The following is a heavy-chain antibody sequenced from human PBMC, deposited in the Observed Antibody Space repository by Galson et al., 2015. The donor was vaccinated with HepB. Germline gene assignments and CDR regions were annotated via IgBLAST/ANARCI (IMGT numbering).Heavy chain of an antibody. CDR3: ARATLGWFDP. Sequence: SLRLSCAASGSTFSDYHMTWIRQAPGKGLEWVSYISSSGGTTVSYADSVKGRVTISRDNAKNSLYLQINSLRVEDTAVYYCARATLGWFDPWGQGTLVTVSS. D-gene: IGHD2/OR15-2a*01. V-gene: IGHV3-11*01. J-gene: IGHJ5*02. CDR1: GSTFSDYH. CDR2: ISSSGGTTV.